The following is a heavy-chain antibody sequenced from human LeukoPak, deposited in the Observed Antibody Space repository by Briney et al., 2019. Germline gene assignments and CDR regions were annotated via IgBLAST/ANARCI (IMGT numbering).Heavy chain of an antibody. Sequence: GGSLRLSCAASGFTFSSYSMNWVRQAPGKGLEWVSYISSSSSTICYADSVKGRFTISRDNAKNSLYLQMNSLRAEDTAVYYCARDMTTVRYYYYYMDAWGKGTTVTVSS. CDR3: ARDMTTVRYYYYYMDA. CDR1: GFTFSSYS. V-gene: IGHV3-48*01. D-gene: IGHD4-11*01. J-gene: IGHJ6*03. CDR2: ISSSSSTI.